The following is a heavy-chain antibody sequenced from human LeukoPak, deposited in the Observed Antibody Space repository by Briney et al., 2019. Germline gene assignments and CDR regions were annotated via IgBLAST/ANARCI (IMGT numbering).Heavy chain of an antibody. V-gene: IGHV4-4*07. D-gene: IGHD4-11*01. Sequence: PSETLSLTCTVARGSMRDYYWRWIRQSAGRGLEWIGRIHFSGSTNYNPSLKSRVTMSLDTSKKQVSLRLTSVIAADTAIYYCAREPTESPTAYWGQGALVTVSS. CDR1: RGSMRDYY. J-gene: IGHJ4*02. CDR2: IHFSGST. CDR3: AREPTESPTAY.